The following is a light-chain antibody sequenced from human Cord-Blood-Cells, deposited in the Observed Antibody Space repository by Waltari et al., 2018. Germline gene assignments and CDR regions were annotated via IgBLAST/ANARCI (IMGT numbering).Light chain of an antibody. V-gene: IGKV1-5*03. CDR1: QSISIW. J-gene: IGKJ2*01. CDR2: KAS. CDR3: QQYNSYSPYT. Sequence: DIQMTQSPSTLSASVGDRVPFTCRASQSISIWLAWYQQKPGKDPKLLIYKASSLESGVPSRFSGSGSGTEFTLTISSLQPDDFATYYCQQYNSYSPYTFGQGTKLEIK.